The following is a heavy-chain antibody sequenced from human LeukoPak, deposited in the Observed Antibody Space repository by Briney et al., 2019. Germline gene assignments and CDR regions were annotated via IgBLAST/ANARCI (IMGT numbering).Heavy chain of an antibody. CDR3: ATVAPEDYYFDY. CDR2: FDPEDGET. Sequence: ASVKVSCKVSGYTLTELSMQWVRQAPGKGLEWMGGFDPEDGETIYAQKFQGRVAMTEDTSTDTAYMELSSLRSEDTAVYYCATVAPEDYYFDYWGQGTLVTVSS. CDR1: GYTLTELS. V-gene: IGHV1-24*01. D-gene: IGHD3/OR15-3a*01. J-gene: IGHJ4*02.